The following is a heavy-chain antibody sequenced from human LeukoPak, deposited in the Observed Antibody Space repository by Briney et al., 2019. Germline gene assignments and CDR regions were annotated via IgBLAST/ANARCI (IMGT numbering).Heavy chain of an antibody. J-gene: IGHJ4*02. V-gene: IGHV1-8*01. Sequence: ASLKVSCKASGDTFTSYDINWVRQAPGQGLEWMGWMNPNSGNTGYAQRFQGRVTMTRDTTISTAYMELSSLRLEDTAVYYCARGNPYCSSASCYNYWGQGTLVTVSS. CDR1: GDTFTSYD. CDR2: MNPNSGNT. CDR3: ARGNPYCSSASCYNY. D-gene: IGHD2-2*02.